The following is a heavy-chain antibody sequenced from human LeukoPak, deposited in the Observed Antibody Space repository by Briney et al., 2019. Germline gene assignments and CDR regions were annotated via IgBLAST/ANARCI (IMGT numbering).Heavy chain of an antibody. J-gene: IGHJ4*02. D-gene: IGHD5-18*01. CDR3: AKGAASRGYTYVAN. CDR2: VSGSGGST. CDR1: AFTFRPYA. Sequence: GGSLRLSCAASAFTFRPYAMIWVRQAPGKGLEWVSTVSGSGGSTYYADPVKGRFTISRDNSNNTLYLQMNSLRAEDTAVYYCAKGAASRGYTYVANWGQGTLVTVSS. V-gene: IGHV3-23*01.